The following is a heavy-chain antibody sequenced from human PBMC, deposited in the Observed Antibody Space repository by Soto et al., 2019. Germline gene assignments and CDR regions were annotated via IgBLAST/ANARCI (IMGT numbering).Heavy chain of an antibody. J-gene: IGHJ6*02. V-gene: IGHV3-48*03. CDR2: ITSSGDSI. Sequence: GGSLRLSCAASGFRFRGYGMYWVRQTPGKGPEWVAYITSSGDSILYADSVRGRFTISRDNANSSLFLQMNSLRVEDTAIYYSASPPDVWGQGTTVTV. CDR1: GFRFRGYG. CDR3: ASPPDV.